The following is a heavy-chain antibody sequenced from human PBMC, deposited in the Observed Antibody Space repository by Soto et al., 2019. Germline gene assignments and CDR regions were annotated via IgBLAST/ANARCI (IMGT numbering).Heavy chain of an antibody. J-gene: IGHJ4*02. CDR3: ARSDRHCSGGSCYPGRGDYFDY. CDR2: IYYSGST. CDR1: GGSISSSSYY. D-gene: IGHD2-15*01. Sequence: QLQLQESGPGLVKPSETLSLTCTVSGGSISSSSYYWGWIRQPPGKGLEWIGSIYYSGSTYYNPSLKSRVTISVDTSKNQFSLKLSSVTAADTAVYYCARSDRHCSGGSCYPGRGDYFDYWGQGTLVTVSS. V-gene: IGHV4-39*01.